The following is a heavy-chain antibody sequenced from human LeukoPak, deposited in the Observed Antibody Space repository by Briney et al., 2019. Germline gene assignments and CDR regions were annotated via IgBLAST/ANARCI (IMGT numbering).Heavy chain of an antibody. CDR1: GFTFSSYA. V-gene: IGHV3-30-3*01. D-gene: IGHD6-13*01. Sequence: GGSLRLSCAASGFTFSSYAMHWVRQAPGKGLEWVAVISYDGSNKYYADSVKGRFTISRDNSKNTLHLQMNSLRAEDTAVYYCSYSSSPPSGFDYWGQGTLVTVSS. CDR3: SYSSSPPSGFDY. J-gene: IGHJ4*02. CDR2: ISYDGSNK.